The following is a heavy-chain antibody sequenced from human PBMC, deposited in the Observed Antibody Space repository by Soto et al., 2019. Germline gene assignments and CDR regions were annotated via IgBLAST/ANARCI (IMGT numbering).Heavy chain of an antibody. D-gene: IGHD3-3*01. CDR1: GFTFSSYA. CDR3: AKGVTIFGVVVPTAGMDV. CDR2: ISGSGGST. V-gene: IGHV3-23*01. J-gene: IGHJ6*02. Sequence: PGGSLRLSCAASGFTFSSYAMSWVRQAPGKGLEWVSAISGSGGSTYYADSVKGRFTISRDNSKNTLYLQMNSLRAEDTAVYYCAKGVTIFGVVVPTAGMDVWGQGTTVTVSS.